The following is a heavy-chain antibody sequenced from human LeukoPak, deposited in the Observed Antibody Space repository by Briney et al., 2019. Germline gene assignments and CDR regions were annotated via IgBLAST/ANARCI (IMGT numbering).Heavy chain of an antibody. D-gene: IGHD2-2*01. CDR1: GFTFSSYW. V-gene: IGHV3-7*01. Sequence: PGGSLRLSCAASGFTFSSYWMTWVRQAPGKGLEWVANIKQDGSDKYYVDSVKGRFTISRDNARNSLYLQMNSLRAEDTAVYYCARDRGTCSSIRCYDYYYGMDVWGQGTTVTVSS. CDR2: IKQDGSDK. CDR3: ARDRGTCSSIRCYDYYYGMDV. J-gene: IGHJ6*02.